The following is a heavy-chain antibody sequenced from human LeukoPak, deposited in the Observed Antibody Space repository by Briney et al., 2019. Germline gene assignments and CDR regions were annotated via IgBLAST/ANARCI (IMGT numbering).Heavy chain of an antibody. CDR3: ARDVGEYCSSVSCYASDY. CDR1: GYTFTDYF. CDR2: INPSSGGT. V-gene: IGHV1-2*02. J-gene: IGHJ4*02. Sequence: ASVKVSCKASGYTFTDYFIHWVRQAPGQGLEWMGWINPSSGGTNYAQKFQGRVTMTRDTSISTAYMELSRLRSDDTAVYYCARDVGEYCSSVSCYASDYWGQGTLVTVSS. D-gene: IGHD2-2*01.